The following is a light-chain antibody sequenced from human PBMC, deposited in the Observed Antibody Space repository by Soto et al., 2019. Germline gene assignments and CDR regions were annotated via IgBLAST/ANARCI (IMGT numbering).Light chain of an antibody. CDR3: SSYAGSNNLV. CDR1: SSDVGGYDY. V-gene: IGLV2-8*01. CDR2: EVS. J-gene: IGLJ3*02. Sequence: QSALTQPPSASGSPGQSVSISCTGTSSDVGGYDYVSWYQHHPGKAPKLMICEVSLRPSGVPDRFSGSKSGNTASLTVSGLQAEDEADYYCSSYAGSNNLVFGGGTKLTVL.